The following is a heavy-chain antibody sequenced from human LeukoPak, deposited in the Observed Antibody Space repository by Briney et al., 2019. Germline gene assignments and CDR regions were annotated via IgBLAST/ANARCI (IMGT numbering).Heavy chain of an antibody. CDR2: ISDDGSNK. CDR3: ARSDTAMVSRLFSNY. J-gene: IGHJ4*02. V-gene: IGHV3-30*04. CDR1: GVTFSRYA. D-gene: IGHD5-18*01. Sequence: GGALRLSCAASGVTFSRYAMHWVREAPGEGVERGAVISDDGSNKYYAESVKGRFTISRDNSKNPLYLQMNSLRAEDTAVYYCARSDTAMVSRLFSNYWGQGTMVTVSS.